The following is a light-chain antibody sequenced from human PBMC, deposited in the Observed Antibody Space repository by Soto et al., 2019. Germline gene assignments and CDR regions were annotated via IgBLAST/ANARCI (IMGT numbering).Light chain of an antibody. CDR3: QHSGTSPIT. Sequence: EIVLKNSPGTLSLSPGQRATLSCRASQSVSNTYLAWYQQKPGQAPRLLIYGASNRATGIPDRFSGSGSGTDFALTVSRLEPQDFAVYYCQHSGTSPITFGQGTRLEIK. J-gene: IGKJ5*01. CDR1: QSVSNTY. V-gene: IGKV3-20*01. CDR2: GAS.